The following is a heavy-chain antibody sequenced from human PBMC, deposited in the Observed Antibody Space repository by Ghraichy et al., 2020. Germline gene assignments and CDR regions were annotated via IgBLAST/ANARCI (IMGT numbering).Heavy chain of an antibody. J-gene: IGHJ4*02. V-gene: IGHV4-61*03. Sequence: SETLSLTCTVSGGPVNSATYYWSWIRQPPGKGLEWIGYFYNSGSTNYNPSLKSRVTISEDTSKNHFSLKLSSVTAADTAVYYCAREVLVYCGGDCFSGPFLFGGQGILVTVSS. D-gene: IGHD2-21*02. CDR3: AREVLVYCGGDCFSGPFLF. CDR1: GGPVNSATYY. CDR2: FYNSGST.